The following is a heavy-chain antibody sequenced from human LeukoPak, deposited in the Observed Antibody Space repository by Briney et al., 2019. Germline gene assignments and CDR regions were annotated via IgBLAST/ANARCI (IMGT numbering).Heavy chain of an antibody. CDR3: ARDLRSSGYYAFDY. D-gene: IGHD3-22*01. CDR1: GFTFSSYE. CDR2: ISSSGSTI. Sequence: GGSLRLSCAASGFTFSSYEMNWIRQAPGKGLEWVSYISSSGSTIYYADSVKGRFTISRDNAKNSLYLQMNRLRAEDTAVYYCARDLRSSGYYAFDYWGQGTLVTVSS. J-gene: IGHJ4*02. V-gene: IGHV3-48*03.